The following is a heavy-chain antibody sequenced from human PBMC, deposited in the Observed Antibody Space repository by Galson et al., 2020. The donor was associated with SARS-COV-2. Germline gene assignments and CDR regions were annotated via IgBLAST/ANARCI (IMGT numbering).Heavy chain of an antibody. J-gene: IGHJ4*02. CDR2: IYPDDSDT. CDR1: GFTFTNHW. V-gene: IGHV5-51*01. Sequence: HGEYLKISCKVSGFTFTNHWIGWVRQMPGKGLEWMGVIYPDDSDTSYSPSFHGQVTISADKSTRTAYVQWSRLKASDTAIYFCARENVTTEGRGGFDYWGQGSLVTVSS. CDR3: ARENVTTEGRGGFDY. D-gene: IGHD3-10*01.